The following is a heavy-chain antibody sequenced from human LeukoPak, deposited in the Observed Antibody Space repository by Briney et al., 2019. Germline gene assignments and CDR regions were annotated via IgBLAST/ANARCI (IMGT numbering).Heavy chain of an antibody. V-gene: IGHV3-21*01. CDR2: ISSSSSYI. J-gene: IGHJ5*02. CDR3: ARDYYGSGSYYYNWFDP. D-gene: IGHD3-10*01. CDR1: GFTFSSYS. Sequence: GGSLRLSCAASGFTFSSYSMNWVRQAPGKGLEWVSSISSSSSYIYYADSVKGRFTISRDNAKNSLYLQMNCLRAEDTAVYYCARDYYGSGSYYYNWFDPWGQGTLVTVSS.